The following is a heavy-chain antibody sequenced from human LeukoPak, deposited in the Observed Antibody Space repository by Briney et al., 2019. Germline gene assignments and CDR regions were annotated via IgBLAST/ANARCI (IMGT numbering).Heavy chain of an antibody. CDR1: GGTFSSYA. CDR2: IIPIFGTA. CDR3: ARYYYDSSGPPFDY. V-gene: IGHV1-69*05. J-gene: IGHJ4*02. D-gene: IGHD3-22*01. Sequence: SVKVSCKASGGTFSSYAISCVRQAPGQGLEWRGRIIPIFGTANYAQKFQGGVTITTDESTSTAYLELSSLRSEDTAVYYCARYYYDSSGPPFDYWGQGTLVTVSS.